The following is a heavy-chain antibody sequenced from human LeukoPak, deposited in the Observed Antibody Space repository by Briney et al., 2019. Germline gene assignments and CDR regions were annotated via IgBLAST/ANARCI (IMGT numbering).Heavy chain of an antibody. V-gene: IGHV4-59*01. CDR3: ARGRLGGSGSYYNVLDY. D-gene: IGHD3-10*01. Sequence: PSETLSLTCTVSGGSISSYYWSWIRQPPGKGLEWIGYISYSGRTNYNPSLKSRVTISVDTSRNQFSLKLSSVTAADTAVYYCARGRLGGSGSYYNVLDYWGQGTLVTVSS. CDR2: ISYSGRT. J-gene: IGHJ4*02. CDR1: GGSISSYY.